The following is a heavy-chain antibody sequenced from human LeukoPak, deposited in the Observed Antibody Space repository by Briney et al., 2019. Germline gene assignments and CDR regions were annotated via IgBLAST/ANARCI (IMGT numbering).Heavy chain of an antibody. J-gene: IGHJ5*02. Sequence: ASVKVSCKASGYTFTSYGISWVRQAPGQGLEWMGWISAYNGNTNYAQKLQGRVTMTTDTSTSIAYMELRSLRSDDTAVYYCARVMTSGYSNWFGPWGQGTLVTVSS. V-gene: IGHV1-18*01. CDR1: GYTFTSYG. D-gene: IGHD3-22*01. CDR2: ISAYNGNT. CDR3: ARVMTSGYSNWFGP.